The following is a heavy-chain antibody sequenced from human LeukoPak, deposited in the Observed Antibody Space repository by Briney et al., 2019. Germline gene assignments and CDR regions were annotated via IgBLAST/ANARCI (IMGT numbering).Heavy chain of an antibody. CDR1: GFTFNNYW. D-gene: IGHD2-15*01. Sequence: GGSLSLSCVASGFTFNNYWMTWVRQAPGKGLEWVANIKQDESQKYYVDSVKGRFTISRDNAKNSLYLQMNSLRAEDTAVYYCARPSGCCSGGSCFPFDCWGQGTLVTVSS. CDR2: IKQDESQK. J-gene: IGHJ4*02. V-gene: IGHV3-7*04. CDR3: ARPSGCCSGGSCFPFDC.